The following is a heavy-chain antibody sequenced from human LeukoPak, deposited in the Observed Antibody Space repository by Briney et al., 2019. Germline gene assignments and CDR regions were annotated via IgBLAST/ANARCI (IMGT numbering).Heavy chain of an antibody. Sequence: SETLSLTCTVSGGSISSGSYYWSWIRQPAGKGLEWIGRIYTSGSTNYNPSLKSRVTISVDTSKNQFSLKLSSVTAADTAVYYCAREALEYSYGYLDAFDIWGQGTMVTVSS. CDR1: GGSISSGSYY. CDR2: IYTSGST. V-gene: IGHV4-61*02. D-gene: IGHD5-18*01. CDR3: AREALEYSYGYLDAFDI. J-gene: IGHJ3*02.